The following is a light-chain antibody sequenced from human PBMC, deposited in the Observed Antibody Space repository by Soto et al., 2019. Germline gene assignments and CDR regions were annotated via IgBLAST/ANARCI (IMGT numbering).Light chain of an antibody. V-gene: IGKV4-1*01. CDR2: WAS. CDR1: QSVFSRFRNKNY. Sequence: DLLLTHSPDSLSVSLGERAVINCKSSQSVFSRFRNKNYLGWFQQKPGQTPRLLIYWASTRESGVSDRFSGSGSGTDFTLTIDSLQAEDVAVYYCQQYYTTPTWTFGQGTKVDIK. CDR3: QQYYTTPTWT. J-gene: IGKJ1*01.